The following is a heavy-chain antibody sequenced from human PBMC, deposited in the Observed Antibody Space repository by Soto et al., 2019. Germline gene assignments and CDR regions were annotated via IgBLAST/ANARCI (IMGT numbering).Heavy chain of an antibody. CDR1: GYPLTELS. J-gene: IGHJ4*02. CDR2: INPSGGST. CDR3: ARDRLRVRGVKGVLYSDY. Sequence: SVKVSCKVSGYPLTELSMHWVRQAPGKGLEWMGIINPSGGSTSYAQKFQGRVTMTRDTSTSTVYMELSSLRSEDTAVYYCARDRLRVRGVKGVLYSDYWCQGILVTGYS. V-gene: IGHV1-46*01. D-gene: IGHD3-10*01.